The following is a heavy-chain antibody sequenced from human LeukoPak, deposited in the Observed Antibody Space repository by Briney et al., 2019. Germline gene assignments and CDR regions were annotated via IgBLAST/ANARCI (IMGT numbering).Heavy chain of an antibody. CDR1: GFTFSSAW. CDR2: VNSDGSRT. CDR3: ARLSAYCGGDCYPP. V-gene: IGHV3-74*01. D-gene: IGHD2-21*02. J-gene: IGHJ5*02. Sequence: GGSLRLSCAASGFTFSSAWMHWVRQAPGKGLVWVARVNSDGSRTSYADSVKGRFTISRDNAKNTLYLQMNSLRAEDTAVYYCARLSAYCGGDCYPPWGQGTLVTVSS.